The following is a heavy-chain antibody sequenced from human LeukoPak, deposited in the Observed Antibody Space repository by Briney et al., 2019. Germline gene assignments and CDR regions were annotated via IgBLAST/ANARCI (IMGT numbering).Heavy chain of an antibody. V-gene: IGHV3-20*04. CDR1: GFTFADDG. CDR2: INWNGGST. Sequence: VGSLRLSCAASGFTFADDGMSWGRQAPGKGLEWVSGINWNGGSTGYADSVKGRFTISRDNAKNSLYLQMNSLRAEHTALYYCARGTLKAAATDFDYWGQGTLVTVSS. J-gene: IGHJ4*02. CDR3: ARGTLKAAATDFDY. D-gene: IGHD6-13*01.